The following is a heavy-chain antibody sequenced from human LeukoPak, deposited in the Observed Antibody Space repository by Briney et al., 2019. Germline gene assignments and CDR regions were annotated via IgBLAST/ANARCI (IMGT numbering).Heavy chain of an antibody. Sequence: PGGSLRLSCAASGFTFDSYWMSWVRQAPGKGLEGVANIKQDGNEKYYVDSVKGRFTIYRDNAENSLYLQMNSLRAEDTAVYYCANGVRRIAIFAQARGFDYWGQGTLVTVSS. CDR2: IKQDGNEK. CDR1: GFTFDSYW. CDR3: ANGVRRIAIFAQARGFDY. D-gene: IGHD3-9*01. J-gene: IGHJ4*02. V-gene: IGHV3-7*03.